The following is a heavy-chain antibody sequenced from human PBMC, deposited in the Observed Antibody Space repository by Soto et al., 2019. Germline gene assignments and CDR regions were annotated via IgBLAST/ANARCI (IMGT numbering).Heavy chain of an antibody. V-gene: IGHV3-73*02. CDR3: TRTSHYDILTGPR. D-gene: IGHD3-9*01. CDR1: GFTFSGSA. CDR2: IRSKANSYAT. Sequence: EVQLVESGGGLVQPGGSLKLSCAASGFTFSGSAMHWVRQASGKGLEWVGRIRSKANSYATAYAASVKGRFTISRDDSKNTAYRQMNSLKTEDTAVYYCTRTSHYDILTGPRWGQGTMVTVSS. J-gene: IGHJ3*01.